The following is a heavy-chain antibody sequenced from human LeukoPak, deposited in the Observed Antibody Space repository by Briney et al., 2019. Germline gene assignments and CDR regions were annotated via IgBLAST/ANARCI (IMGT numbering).Heavy chain of an antibody. J-gene: IGHJ4*02. D-gene: IGHD3-22*01. CDR3: AKGKGTMIGVVIDY. V-gene: IGHV3-30*18. CDR2: MSYDGSKE. CDR1: GFTVSSNY. Sequence: GGSLRLSCAASGFTVSSNYMSWVRQAPGKGLEWVAVMSYDGSKEYYADSVKGRFTISRDNSNNMLYLQMNSLRAEDTAVYYCAKGKGTMIGVVIDYWGQGTLVTVSS.